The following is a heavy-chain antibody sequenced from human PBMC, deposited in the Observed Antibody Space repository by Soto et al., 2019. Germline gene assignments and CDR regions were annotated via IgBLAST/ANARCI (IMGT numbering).Heavy chain of an antibody. D-gene: IGHD5-18*01. CDR1: GDTLSYSA. Sequence: QVQLVQSGAEVRKPGSSVRISCTASGDTLSYSAIGWLRQAPGQGLEWMGGITPSFGSPVYARKFQGSVTIAADHMILNNLRSDDTAMYFCATYFTAVAYFENWGQGTLVTVSS. V-gene: IGHV1-69*01. J-gene: IGHJ4*02. CDR2: ITPSFGSP. CDR3: ATYFTAVAYFEN.